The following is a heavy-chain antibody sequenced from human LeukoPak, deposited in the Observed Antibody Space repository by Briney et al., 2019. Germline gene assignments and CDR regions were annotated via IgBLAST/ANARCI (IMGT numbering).Heavy chain of an antibody. V-gene: IGHV4-39*01. CDR2: IYYSGST. J-gene: IGHJ4*02. CDR1: GGSISSSSYY. CDR3: ARHRLGEYYYDRSGYYYFDY. Sequence: SETLSLTCTVSGGSISSSSYYWGWIRQPPGKGLEWIGSIYYSGSTYYNPSLKSRVTISVDTSKNQFSLKLSSVTAADTAVYYCARHRLGEYYYDRSGYYYFDYWGQGTLVTVSS. D-gene: IGHD3-22*01.